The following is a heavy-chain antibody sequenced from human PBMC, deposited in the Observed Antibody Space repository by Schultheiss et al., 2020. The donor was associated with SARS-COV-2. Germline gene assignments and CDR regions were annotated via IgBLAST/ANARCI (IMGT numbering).Heavy chain of an antibody. Sequence: SETLSLTCTVSGGSISSSSYYWGWIRQPPGKGLEWIGEINHSGSTYYNPSLKSRVTISVDTSKNQFSLKLSSVTAADTAVYYCARDEGLVGGLDYWGQGTLVTVSS. D-gene: IGHD4-23*01. CDR2: INHSGST. CDR1: GGSISSSSYY. CDR3: ARDEGLVGGLDY. J-gene: IGHJ4*02. V-gene: IGHV4-39*02.